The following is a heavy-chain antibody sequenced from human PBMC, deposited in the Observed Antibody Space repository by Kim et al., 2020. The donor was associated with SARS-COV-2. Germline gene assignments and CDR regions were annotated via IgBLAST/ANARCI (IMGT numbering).Heavy chain of an antibody. V-gene: IGHV3-23*01. J-gene: IGHJ4*01. Sequence: GGSLRLSCAASGFAFTMYSMPWVRQAPGKGLEWVSVITFSGGSTVYADSVKGRFTISRDSLRDTLFLEMNNLRVDDTALYFCARVATYATGWHCLDYWG. CDR1: GFAFTMYS. D-gene: IGHD6-19*01. CDR2: ITFSGGST. CDR3: ARVATYATGWHCLDY.